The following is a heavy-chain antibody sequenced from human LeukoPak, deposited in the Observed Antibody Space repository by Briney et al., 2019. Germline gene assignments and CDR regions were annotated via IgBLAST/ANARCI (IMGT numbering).Heavy chain of an antibody. CDR2: IYPGDSDT. D-gene: IGHD3-9*01. V-gene: IGHV5-51*01. J-gene: IGHJ4*02. CDR3: ARAYYDILTGSLSYFDY. CDR1: GYSFTSYW. Sequence: EESLKISCKGSGYSFTSYWIGWVRQMPGKGLEWMGIIYPGDSDTRYSPSFQGQVTISADKSISTAYLQWSSLKASDTAMYYCARAYYDILTGSLSYFDYWGQGTLVTVSS.